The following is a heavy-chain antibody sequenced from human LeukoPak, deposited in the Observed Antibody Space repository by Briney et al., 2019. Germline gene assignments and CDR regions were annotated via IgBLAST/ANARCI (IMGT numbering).Heavy chain of an antibody. J-gene: IGHJ4*02. CDR1: GGTFSSYA. D-gene: IGHD6-19*01. V-gene: IGHV1-69*05. CDR3: AREASPEGTSGWYSY. CDR2: IIPIFGTA. Sequence: SVKVSCKASGGTFSSYAISWVRQAPGQGLEWMGGIIPIFGTANYAQKFQGRVTITTDESTSTAYMELSSLRSEDTAVYYCAREASPEGTSGWYSYWGQGALVTVSS.